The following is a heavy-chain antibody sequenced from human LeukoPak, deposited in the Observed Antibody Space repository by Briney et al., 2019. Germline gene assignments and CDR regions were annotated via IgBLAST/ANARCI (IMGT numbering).Heavy chain of an antibody. D-gene: IGHD4-17*01. CDR3: ARDPLRTYYYYGMDV. CDR2: IWYDGSNK. CDR1: GFTFSSYG. J-gene: IGHJ6*02. Sequence: GRSLRLSCAASGFTFSSYGMHWVRQAPGKGLEWVAVIWYDGSNKYYADSVKGRFTISRDNSKNTLYLQMNSLRAEDTAVYYCARDPLRTYYYYGMDVWGQGTTVTVSS. V-gene: IGHV3-33*01.